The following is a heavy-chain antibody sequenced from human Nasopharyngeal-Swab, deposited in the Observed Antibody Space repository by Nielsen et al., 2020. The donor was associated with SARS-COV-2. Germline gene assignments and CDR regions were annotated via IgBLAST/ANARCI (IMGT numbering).Heavy chain of an antibody. CDR3: VRDDGDVPGVTGSGPPGGY. CDR2: INPNSGDT. D-gene: IGHD2-8*01. V-gene: IGHV1-2*06. J-gene: IGHJ4*02. CDR1: GYTFTDYY. Sequence: ASVKVSCKASGYTFTDYYMHWVRHAPGQGLEWMGRINPNSGDTDYSQKFQGRVTVTRDTSINTVYMELSSLRSDDTAVFYCVRDDGDVPGVTGSGPPGGYWGQGTLVTVSS.